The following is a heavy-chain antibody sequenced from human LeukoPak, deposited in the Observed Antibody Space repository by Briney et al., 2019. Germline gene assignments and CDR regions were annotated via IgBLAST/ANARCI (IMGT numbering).Heavy chain of an antibody. J-gene: IGHJ3*02. CDR3: ARANTYREYSSGWTAGAFDI. Sequence: ASVKVSCKASGYTFTSYYMHWVRQAPGQGLEWMGIINPSGGSTSYAQKFQGRVTMTRDTSTCTVYMELSSLRSEDTAVYYCARANTYREYSSGWTAGAFDIWGQGTMVTASS. V-gene: IGHV1-46*01. CDR2: INPSGGST. D-gene: IGHD6-19*01. CDR1: GYTFTSYY.